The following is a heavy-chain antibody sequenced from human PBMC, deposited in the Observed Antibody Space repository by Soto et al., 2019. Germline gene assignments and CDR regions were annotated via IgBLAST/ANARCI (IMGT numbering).Heavy chain of an antibody. CDR2: INTDGSST. J-gene: IGHJ4*02. D-gene: IGHD3-10*01. CDR1: GFTFSSFW. V-gene: IGHV3-74*01. CDR3: AKRGVDTFGLSY. Sequence: EVQLVESGGGLVQPGGSLRLSCAVSGFTFSSFWMHWVRQAPGEGLVWVSRINTDGSSTSYADSVKVRFTISRDNAKNTLYLQMNSLRVEYTAMYYCAKRGVDTFGLSYWGQGTLVTVSS.